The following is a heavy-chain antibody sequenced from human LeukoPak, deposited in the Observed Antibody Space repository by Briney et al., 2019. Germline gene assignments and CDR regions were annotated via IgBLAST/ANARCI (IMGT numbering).Heavy chain of an antibody. V-gene: IGHV3-23*01. D-gene: IGHD6-19*01. J-gene: IGHJ4*02. CDR1: GVSIRSHY. CDR3: AKERGIAVAQFDY. Sequence: PSETLSLTCTVSGVSIRSHYWSWIRQPPGKGLEWVSAISGSGGSIYYADSVKGRFTISRDNSKNTLYLQMNSLRAEDTAVYYCAKERGIAVAQFDYWGQGTLVTVSS. CDR2: ISGSGGSI.